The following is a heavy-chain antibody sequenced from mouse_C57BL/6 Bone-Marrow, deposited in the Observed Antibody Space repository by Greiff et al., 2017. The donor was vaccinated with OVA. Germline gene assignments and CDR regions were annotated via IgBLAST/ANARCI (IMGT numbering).Heavy chain of an antibody. V-gene: IGHV14-4*01. CDR3: THGYDVGY. CDR1: GFNIKDDY. D-gene: IGHD2-2*01. CDR2: IDPENGDT. J-gene: IGHJ2*01. Sequence: VQLQQSGAELVRPGASVKLSCTASGFNIKDDYMHWVKQRPEQGLEWIGWIDPENGDTEYASKFQGKATITADTSSNTAYLQLSSLTAEDTAVYYCTHGYDVGYWGKGTTLTVSA.